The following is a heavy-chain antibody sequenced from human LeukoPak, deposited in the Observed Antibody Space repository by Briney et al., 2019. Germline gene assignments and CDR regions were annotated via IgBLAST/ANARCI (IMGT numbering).Heavy chain of an antibody. D-gene: IGHD5-18*01. CDR3: ARDGSRVYSYGKRGYWFDP. Sequence: EASVKVSCKASGGTFSSYAISWVRQAPGQGLEWMGGIIPIFGTANYAQKFQGRVTITADESTSTAYMELSSLRSEDTAVYYCARDGSRVYSYGKRGYWFDPWGQGTLVTVSS. CDR2: IIPIFGTA. V-gene: IGHV1-69*01. J-gene: IGHJ5*02. CDR1: GGTFSSYA.